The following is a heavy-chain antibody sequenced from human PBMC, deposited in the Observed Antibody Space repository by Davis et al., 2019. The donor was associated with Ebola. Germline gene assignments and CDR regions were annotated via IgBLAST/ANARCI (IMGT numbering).Heavy chain of an antibody. CDR3: AANTSSSPWFDP. V-gene: IGHV4-39*07. Sequence: PSETLSLTCTVSGGSISSSGYYWGWIRQPPGKGLEWIGSIYYRVNTYCNPSLKSRVTISVDTSKNQFSLRLTSVTAADTAIYFCAANTSSSPWFDPWGQGTRVTVPS. J-gene: IGHJ5*02. CDR2: IYYRVNT. D-gene: IGHD6-6*01. CDR1: GGSISSSGYY.